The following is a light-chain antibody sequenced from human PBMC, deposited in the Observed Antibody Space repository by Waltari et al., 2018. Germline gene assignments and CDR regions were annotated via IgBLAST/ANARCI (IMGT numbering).Light chain of an antibody. CDR2: DAS. J-gene: IGKJ5*01. CDR3: QQRSNWRCT. V-gene: IGKV3-11*01. CDR1: QSVSSY. Sequence: EIVLSQSPATLSLSPGERATFACRASQSVSSYLAWYQQKPGQAPRLLIYDASNRATGIPARVSGSGSGTDFTLTISSLEPEDFAVYYCQQRSNWRCTFGQGTRLEIK.